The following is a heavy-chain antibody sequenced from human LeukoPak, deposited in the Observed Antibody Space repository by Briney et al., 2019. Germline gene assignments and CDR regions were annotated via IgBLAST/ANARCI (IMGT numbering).Heavy chain of an antibody. CDR2: ISCSGGST. Sequence: GSLRLSCAASGFTFSSYAMSCVRQAPGQGLECVSAISCSGGSTYYADSVKGRFTISRDNSKNTLYLQMNSLRAEDTAVYYCAKEKWFGELSEYGLFDYWGQGTLVTVSS. V-gene: IGHV3-23*01. J-gene: IGHJ4*02. D-gene: IGHD3-10*01. CDR1: GFTFSSYA. CDR3: AKEKWFGELSEYGLFDY.